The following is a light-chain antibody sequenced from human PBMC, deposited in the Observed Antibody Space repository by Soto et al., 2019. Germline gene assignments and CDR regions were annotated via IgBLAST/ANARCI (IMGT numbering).Light chain of an antibody. CDR2: DAS. J-gene: IGKJ1*01. V-gene: IGKV3-11*01. Sequence: IVLTQSPANLALSARVKITLVGGASQSVSSYLAWYQQKPGQAPRLLIYDASNRASGIPARFSGSGSGTDFTLTISSLEPEDFAVYYCQQRSNWPPWTFGQGTKVDIK. CDR3: QQRSNWPPWT. CDR1: QSVSSY.